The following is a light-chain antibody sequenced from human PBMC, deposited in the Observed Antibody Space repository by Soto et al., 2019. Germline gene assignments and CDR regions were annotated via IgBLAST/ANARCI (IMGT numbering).Light chain of an antibody. V-gene: IGLV2-14*01. CDR2: EVN. CDR3: CSFTTTSTHV. J-gene: IGLJ1*01. Sequence: QSALTQPASLSGSPGQSITISCTGTSGDIGAYDYVSWFQQHPGKAPKLMISEVNNRPSGVSNRFSGPKSGNTAYLTISGLQVEDEAEYFCCSFTTTSTHVFGTGTKVTV. CDR1: SGDIGAYDY.